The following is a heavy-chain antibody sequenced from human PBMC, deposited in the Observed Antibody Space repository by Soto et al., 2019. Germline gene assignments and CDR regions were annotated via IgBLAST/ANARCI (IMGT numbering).Heavy chain of an antibody. Sequence: GGSLRLSCAASGFTFSDYYMSWIRQAPGKGLEWVSYISSSSSYTNYADSVKGRFTISRDNAKNSLYLQMNSLRAEDTAVYYCAEGMTTVNTFDYWGQGNLVTVSS. J-gene: IGHJ4*02. CDR3: AEGMTTVNTFDY. CDR2: ISSSSSYT. V-gene: IGHV3-11*06. CDR1: GFTFSDYY. D-gene: IGHD4-17*01.